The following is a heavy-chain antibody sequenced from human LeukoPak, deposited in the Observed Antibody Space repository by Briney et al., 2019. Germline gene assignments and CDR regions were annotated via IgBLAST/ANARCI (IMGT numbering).Heavy chain of an antibody. J-gene: IGHJ4*02. CDR2: ISSSSSTI. D-gene: IGHD5-12*01. CDR1: GFTFSSYS. CDR3: ARGYKAGDFDY. Sequence: GGSLRLSCAASGFTFSSYSMNWVRQAPGKGLEWVSYISSSSSTIYYADSVKGRFTISRDNAKNSLYLQMNSLRAEDTAVYYCARGYKAGDFDYWGQGTLVTVSS. V-gene: IGHV3-48*01.